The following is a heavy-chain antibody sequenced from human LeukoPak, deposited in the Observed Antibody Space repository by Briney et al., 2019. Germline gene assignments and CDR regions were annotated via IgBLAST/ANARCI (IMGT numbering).Heavy chain of an antibody. J-gene: IGHJ6*02. V-gene: IGHV3-11*01. Sequence: SGGSLRLSCAASGFTFSDYYMSWIRQAPGKGLEWVSYISSSGSTIYYADSVKGRFTISRDNAKNSLYLQMNSLRAEDTAVYYCARDSQAEYYGMDVWGQGTTVTVSS. CDR3: ARDSQAEYYGMDV. CDR1: GFTFSDYY. CDR2: ISSSGSTI.